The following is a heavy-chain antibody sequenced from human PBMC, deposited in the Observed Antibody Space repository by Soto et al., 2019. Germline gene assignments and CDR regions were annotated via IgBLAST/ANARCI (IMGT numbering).Heavy chain of an antibody. CDR3: TTGPSYYETVYYGMDV. Sequence: GGSLRLSCAASGFTFSNAWMSWVRQAPGKGLEWDGRIKSKTDGGTTDYAAPVKGRFTISRDDSKNTLYLQMNSLKTEDTAVYYCTTGPSYYETVYYGMDVWGQGTTVTVSS. V-gene: IGHV3-15*01. CDR1: GFTFSNAW. CDR2: IKSKTDGGTT. J-gene: IGHJ6*02. D-gene: IGHD1-26*01.